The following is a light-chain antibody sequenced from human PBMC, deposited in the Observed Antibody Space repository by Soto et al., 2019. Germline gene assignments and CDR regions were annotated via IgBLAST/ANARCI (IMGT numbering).Light chain of an antibody. CDR2: EGS. V-gene: IGLV2-23*03. Sequence: ALTQPASVSGSPGQSITISCTGTSSDVGSYNLASWYQQHPGKAPKLMIYEGSKRPSGVSNRFSGSKSGNTASLTISGLQAEDEADYYCCSYAGSSTFVVFGTGTKVTVL. CDR3: CSYAGSSTFVV. J-gene: IGLJ1*01. CDR1: SSDVGSYNL.